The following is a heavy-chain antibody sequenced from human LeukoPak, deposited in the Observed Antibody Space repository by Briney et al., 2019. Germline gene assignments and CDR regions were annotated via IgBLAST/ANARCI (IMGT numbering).Heavy chain of an antibody. V-gene: IGHV3-53*01. CDR1: GFTVSSNY. J-gene: IGHJ6*03. Sequence: GGSLRLSCAASGFTVSSNYMSWVRQAPGKGLEWVSVIYSGGSTYYADSVKGRFTISRDNSKNTLYLQMNSLRAEDTAVYYYAREGGRQDTAMGAYYYYYMDVWGKGTTVTVSS. D-gene: IGHD5-18*01. CDR3: AREGGRQDTAMGAYYYYYMDV. CDR2: IYSGGST.